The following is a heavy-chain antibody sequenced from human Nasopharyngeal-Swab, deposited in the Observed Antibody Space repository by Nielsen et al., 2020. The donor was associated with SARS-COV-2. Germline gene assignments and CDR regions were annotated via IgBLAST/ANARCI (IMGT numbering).Heavy chain of an antibody. V-gene: IGHV4-31*03. CDR3: ARDGRFDYGMDV. J-gene: IGHJ6*02. CDR1: GGSISSGGYY. D-gene: IGHD3-16*01. CDR2: IYYSGST. Sequence: LRLSCTVSGGSISSGGYYWSWIRQHPGKGLEWIGYIYYSGSTYYNPSLKGRVTISVDTSKNQFSLKLSSVTAADTAVYYCARDGRFDYGMDVWGQGTTVTVSS.